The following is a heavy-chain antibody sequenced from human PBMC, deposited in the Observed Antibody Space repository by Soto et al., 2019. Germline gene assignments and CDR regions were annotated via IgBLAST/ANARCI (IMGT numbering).Heavy chain of an antibody. D-gene: IGHD2-21*02. CDR3: AKVGGDSHPPDY. V-gene: IGHV3-30*18. J-gene: IGHJ4*02. Sequence: GGSLRLSCAASGFTFSSYGMHWVRQAPGKGLEWVAVISYDGSNKYYADSVKGRFTISRDNSKNTLYLQMNSLRAEDTAVYYWAKVGGDSHPPDYWGQGTLVTVSS. CDR1: GFTFSSYG. CDR2: ISYDGSNK.